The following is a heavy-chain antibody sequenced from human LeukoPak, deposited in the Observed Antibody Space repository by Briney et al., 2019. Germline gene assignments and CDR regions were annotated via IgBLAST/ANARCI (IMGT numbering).Heavy chain of an antibody. CDR3: GRDPNGDYVGAFES. J-gene: IGHJ3*01. V-gene: IGHV3-23*01. Sequence: GGSLRVSCVASEFTFATYAMTWVRLTPGKGLEWVSSIGGSGSYTNYADSVRGRFTVSRDNSKNTLYLQMNSLRAEDTAVYYCGRDPNGDYVGAFESWGQGTLVSVSS. D-gene: IGHD4-17*01. CDR1: EFTFATYA. CDR2: IGGSGSYT.